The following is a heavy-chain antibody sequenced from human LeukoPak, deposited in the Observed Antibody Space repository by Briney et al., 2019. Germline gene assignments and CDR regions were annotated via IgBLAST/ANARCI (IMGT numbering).Heavy chain of an antibody. J-gene: IGHJ4*02. D-gene: IGHD3-22*01. CDR3: ARDLVGDYCDSRCYYYAN. V-gene: IGHV3-74*01. Sequence: GGSLRLSCAASGFTFNNYWMHWVRQAPGKGLVWVSRINSDGSATSYADSVKGRFTISRDNAKNTLYLQMNTLRAKDTAVYFCARDLVGDYCDSRCYYYANWGQGTLVTVSS. CDR2: INSDGSAT. CDR1: GFTFNNYW.